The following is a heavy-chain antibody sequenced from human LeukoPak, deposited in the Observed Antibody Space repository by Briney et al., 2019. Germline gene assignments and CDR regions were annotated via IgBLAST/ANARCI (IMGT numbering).Heavy chain of an antibody. CDR2: ISGSGGST. V-gene: IGHV3-23*01. CDR1: GFTFSSYS. J-gene: IGHJ5*02. D-gene: IGHD4-17*01. Sequence: GGSLRLSCAASGFTFSSYSMHWVRQAPGKGLEWVSAISGSGGSTYYADSVKGRFTISRDNSKNTLYLQMNSLRAEDTAVYYCAKGGLYGDWFDPWGQGTLVTVSS. CDR3: AKGGLYGDWFDP.